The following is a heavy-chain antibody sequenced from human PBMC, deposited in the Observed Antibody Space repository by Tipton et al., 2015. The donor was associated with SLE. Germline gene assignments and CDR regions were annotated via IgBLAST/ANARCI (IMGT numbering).Heavy chain of an antibody. J-gene: IGHJ4*02. V-gene: IGHV4-39*07. Sequence: TLSLTCIVSGGSISSSSYYWGWIRQPPGKGLEWIGSIYYSGSTYYNPSLKSRVTISADTSKNQFSLRLSSLTAADTAVYYCARDGGWYGVYWGQGTLVTVSS. CDR3: ARDGGWYGVY. CDR1: GGSISSSSYY. CDR2: IYYSGST. D-gene: IGHD6-19*01.